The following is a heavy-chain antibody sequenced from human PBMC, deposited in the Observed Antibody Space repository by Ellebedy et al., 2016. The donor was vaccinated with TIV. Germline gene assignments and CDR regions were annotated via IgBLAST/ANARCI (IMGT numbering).Heavy chain of an antibody. D-gene: IGHD3-10*01. CDR3: TGGGPGNFYYDS. CDR1: GLTFRSYW. CDR2: MSYDGSEK. J-gene: IGHJ5*01. Sequence: GESLKISXAASGLTFRSYWMSWVRQAPGKGLEWVAGMSYDGSEKYYADSVKGRFTISRDNSKNTLYLQMNNLRTEDTAVFYCTGGGPGNFYYDSWGQGTLVTVSS. V-gene: IGHV3-30*03.